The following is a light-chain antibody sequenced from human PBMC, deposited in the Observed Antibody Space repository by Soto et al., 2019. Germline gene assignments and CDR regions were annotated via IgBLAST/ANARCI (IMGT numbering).Light chain of an antibody. V-gene: IGKV3-20*01. CDR1: QSFNSRY. Sequence: EIVLAQSPGTLSLSPGDRATLSCRASQSFNSRYLAWFQQRPGQAPRLLIYATSSRAADIPDRFSGSGSGTDFTLTINGLEPEDFAVYYCQQYGSAPWTFGQGTKVEIK. CDR2: ATS. J-gene: IGKJ1*01. CDR3: QQYGSAPWT.